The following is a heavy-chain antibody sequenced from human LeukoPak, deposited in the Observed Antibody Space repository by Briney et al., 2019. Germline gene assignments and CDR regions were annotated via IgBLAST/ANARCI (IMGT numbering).Heavy chain of an antibody. CDR2: IYTSGST. V-gene: IGHV4-4*07. J-gene: IGHJ4*02. Sequence: PSETLSLTCTVSGGSISSYYWSWIRQPAGKGLEWIGRIYTSGSTNYNPSLKSRVTMSVDTSKNQFSLKRSSVTAADTAVYYCASERGEYDILTGYYTGVSPLDYWGQGTLVTVSS. CDR1: GGSISSYY. CDR3: ASERGEYDILTGYYTGVSPLDY. D-gene: IGHD3-9*01.